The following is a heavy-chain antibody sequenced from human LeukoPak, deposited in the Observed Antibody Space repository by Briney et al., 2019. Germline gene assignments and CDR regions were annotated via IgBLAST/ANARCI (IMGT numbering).Heavy chain of an antibody. J-gene: IGHJ5*02. CDR2: ISYDGSNK. D-gene: IGHD2-2*01. CDR3: TTSADIVVLPA. CDR1: GFTFSSYG. V-gene: IGHV3-30*03. Sequence: PGGSLRLSCAASGFTFSSYGMHWVRQAPGKGLEWVAVISYDGSNKYYADSVKGRFTISRGNSKNTLYLQMNSLKTEDTAVYWCTTSADIVVLPAWGQGTLVTVSS.